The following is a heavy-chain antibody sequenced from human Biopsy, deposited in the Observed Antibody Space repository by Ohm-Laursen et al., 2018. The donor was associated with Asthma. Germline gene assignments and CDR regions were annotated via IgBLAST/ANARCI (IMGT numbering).Heavy chain of an antibody. CDR3: ARTFHFWSPYHAEHYQL. Sequence: SLRLSCAASGLTFSNYVMSWVRQAPGKGLEWVSSITGSGGFTYYADSVKGRFTISRDKSDNTLYLQMNSLRAEDTAVYYCARTFHFWSPYHAEHYQLWGQGTLVTVPS. CDR2: ITGSGGFT. V-gene: IGHV3-23*01. D-gene: IGHD3-3*02. CDR1: GLTFSNYV. J-gene: IGHJ1*01.